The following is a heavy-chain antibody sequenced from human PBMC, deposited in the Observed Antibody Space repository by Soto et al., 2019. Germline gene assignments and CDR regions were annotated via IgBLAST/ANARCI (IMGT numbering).Heavy chain of an antibody. Sequence: QVQLVQSGAEVKKPGASVKVSCKASGYTFTSYDINWVRQASGQGLEWMGWMNPNSGNTGYAQKFQGRVTMTRNNSISAAYLELSSLRSEDTAVYYGARATTVTSFYYPMDVWGQGTTVTVSS. CDR1: GYTFTSYD. D-gene: IGHD4-17*01. CDR2: MNPNSGNT. V-gene: IGHV1-8*01. J-gene: IGHJ6*02. CDR3: ARATTVTSFYYPMDV.